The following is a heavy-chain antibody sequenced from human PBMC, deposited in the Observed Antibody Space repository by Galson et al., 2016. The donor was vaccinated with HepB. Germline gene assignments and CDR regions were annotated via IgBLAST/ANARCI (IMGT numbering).Heavy chain of an antibody. V-gene: IGHV3-21*01. CDR3: ARLRRAPWYIDL. CDR1: GFSFSDYT. Sequence: SLRLSCAASGFSFSDYTMNWVRQAPGKGLEWVSSISSNSNYIYYADSVKGRFTISRDNARTSLYLEMSNLRVEDTAVYYCARLRRAPWYIDLWGRGTLVTVSS. CDR2: ISSNSNYI. J-gene: IGHJ2*01.